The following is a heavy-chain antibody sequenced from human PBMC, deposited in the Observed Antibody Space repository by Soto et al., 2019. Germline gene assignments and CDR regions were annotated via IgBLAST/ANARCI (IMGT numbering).Heavy chain of an antibody. V-gene: IGHV1-69*08. D-gene: IGHD5-12*01. CDR1: GGTFSSYT. Sequence: QVQLVQSGAEVKKPGSSVKVSCKASGGTFSSYTISWVRQAPGQGLEWMGRIIPILGIANYAQKFQGRVTITADKSTSTAYMELSSLRSEDTAVYYCARDRGLRRDGYNFGYWGQGTLVTVSS. CDR2: IIPILGIA. J-gene: IGHJ4*02. CDR3: ARDRGLRRDGYNFGY.